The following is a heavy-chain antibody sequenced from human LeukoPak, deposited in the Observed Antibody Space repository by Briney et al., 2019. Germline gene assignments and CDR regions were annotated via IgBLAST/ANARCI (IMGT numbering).Heavy chain of an antibody. V-gene: IGHV1-8*01. J-gene: IGHJ4*02. Sequence: ASVKVSCKTSGYTFTSYDINWVRQATGQGLEWMGWMNPHSGNTGYAQKFQGRVTMTRNTSTSTAYMELSSLRSEDTAVYYCARGQKSALTYGSGTSAYYFDYWGQGNMVTVSS. D-gene: IGHD3-10*01. CDR3: ARGQKSALTYGSGTSAYYFDY. CDR1: GYTFTSYD. CDR2: MNPHSGNT.